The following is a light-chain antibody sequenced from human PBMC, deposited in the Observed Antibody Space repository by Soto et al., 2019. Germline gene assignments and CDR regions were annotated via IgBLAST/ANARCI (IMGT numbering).Light chain of an antibody. J-gene: IGKJ1*01. Sequence: EIVMTQSPATLSVSSGERATLSCRASQSVNSNLAWYQQKPGQAPRLLINGASTRATGIPARFSGSGSGTDFTLTISSLQSEDFAVYYCHQYSNWPWTFGQGTKVEIK. CDR3: HQYSNWPWT. V-gene: IGKV3-15*01. CDR1: QSVNSN. CDR2: GAS.